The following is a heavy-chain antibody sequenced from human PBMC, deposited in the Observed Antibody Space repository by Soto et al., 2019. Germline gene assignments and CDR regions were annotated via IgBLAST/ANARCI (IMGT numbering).Heavy chain of an antibody. CDR2: ISVDNGDT. Sequence: QVHLVQSGPEVKEPGASVRVSCKASGYTFNSAGLAWGRQAPGHGLGWLGWISVDNGDTRYGQKFLGRVTMTTDTSTPTAYLDLKGLKSDETAVFYSARLQSLAYCRSASCYAVFDHWGQGKVVTLSS. D-gene: IGHD2-2*01. J-gene: IGHJ4*02. V-gene: IGHV1-18*01. CDR1: GYTFNSAG. CDR3: ARLQSLAYCRSASCYAVFDH.